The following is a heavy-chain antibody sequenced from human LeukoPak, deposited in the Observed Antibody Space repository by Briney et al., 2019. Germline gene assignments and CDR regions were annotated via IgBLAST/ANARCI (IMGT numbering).Heavy chain of an antibody. CDR1: GFTVSGNY. V-gene: IGHV3-66*01. J-gene: IGHJ3*02. CDR3: ARCLRDWLVAFDI. Sequence: GGSLRLSCAASGFTVSGNYMGWDRQAPGKGLEWGSVIYSGGSTYYADSMKGRFTISRDNSKNTLYLQMNSLRAEDTAVYYCARCLRDWLVAFDIWGQGTMVTVSS. CDR2: IYSGGST. D-gene: IGHD3-9*01.